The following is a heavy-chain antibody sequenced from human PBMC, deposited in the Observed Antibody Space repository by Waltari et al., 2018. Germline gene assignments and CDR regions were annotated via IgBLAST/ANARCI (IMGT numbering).Heavy chain of an antibody. CDR2: INHAGYT. CDR3: VRLEDCTGPGGHCYSGDPFALDV. Sequence: QVQLQQWGAGLLQSSETLSLTCAVYGGSFSGYYWGWVRQPPGKGLEWIGEINHAGYTNHNPSLRSRVTMSADTSKGQFSLKLNSVTAADTAVYYCVRLEDCTGPGGHCYSGDPFALDVWGQGTTVTVSS. J-gene: IGHJ6*02. V-gene: IGHV4-34*02. D-gene: IGHD2-15*01. CDR1: GGSFSGYY.